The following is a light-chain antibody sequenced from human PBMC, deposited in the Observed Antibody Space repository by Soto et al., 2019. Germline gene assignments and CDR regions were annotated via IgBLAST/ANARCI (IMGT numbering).Light chain of an antibody. J-gene: IGKJ2*01. CDR2: GTS. CDR1: QSVNSDY. V-gene: IGKV3-20*01. CDR3: QRYGSSPLYA. Sequence: EIVLTQSPGTLSLSPGERATFSCRASQSVNSDYLAWYQQRPGLAPRLLIYGTSNRATGIPDRFSGSGSGTDFTLTIYTLEPEDFAVYYCQRYGSSPLYAFGQGTKLEIK.